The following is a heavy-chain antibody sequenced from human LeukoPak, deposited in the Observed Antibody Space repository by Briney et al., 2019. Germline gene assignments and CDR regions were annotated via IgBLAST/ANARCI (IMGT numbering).Heavy chain of an antibody. CDR3: AGDDTAIHYFDY. V-gene: IGHV3-30-3*01. Sequence: GGSLRLSCAASGFTFSSYAMHWVRQAPGKGLEWVAVISYDGSNKYYADSVKGRFTISRDNSKNTLYLQMNGLRAEDTAVYYCAGDDTAIHYFDYWGQGTLVTVSS. D-gene: IGHD5-18*01. CDR2: ISYDGSNK. J-gene: IGHJ4*02. CDR1: GFTFSSYA.